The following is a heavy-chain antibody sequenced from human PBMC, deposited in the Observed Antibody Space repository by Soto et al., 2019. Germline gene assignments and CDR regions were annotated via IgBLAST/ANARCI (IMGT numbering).Heavy chain of an antibody. CDR3: ARGTMLRGPGYYYAMDI. CDR2: IYYSGSS. CDR1: GDSISRNGHF. Sequence: ILSLTCTVSGDSISRNGHFWTWIRQHPGKGLEWIGYIYYSGSSYYNPSLESRVIISVDTSKNQFSLNLTAVTAADTAVYYCARGTMLRGPGYYYAMDIWGQGTTVTVSS. J-gene: IGHJ6*02. V-gene: IGHV4-31*03. D-gene: IGHD3-10*01.